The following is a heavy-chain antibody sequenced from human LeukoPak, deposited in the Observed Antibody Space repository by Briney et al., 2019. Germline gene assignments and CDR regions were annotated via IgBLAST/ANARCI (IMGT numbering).Heavy chain of an antibody. CDR2: ISSSSSYI. CDR3: ARRCRSTSCFDY. D-gene: IGHD2-2*01. Sequence: PGGSLRLSCAASGFTFSSYSMNWVRQAPAKGLEWVSSISSSSSYIYYADSVKGRFTISRDNAKNSLYLQMNSLRAEDTAVYYCARRCRSTSCFDYWGQGTLVTVSS. J-gene: IGHJ4*02. CDR1: GFTFSSYS. V-gene: IGHV3-21*01.